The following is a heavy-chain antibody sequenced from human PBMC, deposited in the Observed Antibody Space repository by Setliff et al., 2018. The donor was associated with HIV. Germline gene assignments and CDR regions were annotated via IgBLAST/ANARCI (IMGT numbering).Heavy chain of an antibody. J-gene: IGHJ5*02. D-gene: IGHD6-6*01. Sequence: TLSLTCTVSGGSISSYCWSWIRQPPGKGLEWIGFIYYSGSTNYNPSLKSRVTISVDTSKNQFSLKLSSVTAADTAVYYCARAHIGIAARWSGWFDPWGQGTLVTVSS. CDR2: IYYSGST. CDR1: GGSISSYC. CDR3: ARAHIGIAARWSGWFDP. V-gene: IGHV4-59*01.